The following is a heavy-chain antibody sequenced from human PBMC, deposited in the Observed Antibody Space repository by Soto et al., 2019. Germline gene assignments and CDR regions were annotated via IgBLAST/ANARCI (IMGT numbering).Heavy chain of an antibody. D-gene: IGHD3-16*01. Sequence: QVQLVQSGAEVKKPGSSVKVSCKASGGTFSSYAIDWVRQAPGQGLEWMGGIIPIFGTADYAQKFQGRVTITADESTSTAYMELSSLGAEDTAVYYCARGQPGGGWGDYFDYWGQGTLVTVSS. CDR2: IIPIFGTA. J-gene: IGHJ4*02. CDR1: GGTFSSYA. V-gene: IGHV1-69*12. CDR3: ARGQPGGGWGDYFDY.